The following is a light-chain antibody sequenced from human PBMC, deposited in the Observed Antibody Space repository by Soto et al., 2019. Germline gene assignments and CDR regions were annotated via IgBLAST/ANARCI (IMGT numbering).Light chain of an antibody. Sequence: EIVMTQTPLSLSVTPGQPASISCKSSRSLVYSDGETYVYWYVQKAGQPPQLLIYAVSKRFSGVPERFSGSGSGTDFTLQISRVEAEDAGVYYCMQTVKFPWTFGQGTKVQI. CDR1: RSLVYSDGETY. CDR3: MQTVKFPWT. J-gene: IGKJ1*01. V-gene: IGKV2D-29*01. CDR2: AVS.